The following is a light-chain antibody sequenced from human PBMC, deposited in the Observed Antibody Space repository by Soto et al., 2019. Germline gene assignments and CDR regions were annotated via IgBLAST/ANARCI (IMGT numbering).Light chain of an antibody. J-gene: IGLJ7*01. Sequence: QSALTQPASVSGSPGQSITISCTGTSSDVGSHNLVSWYQQHPCQAPKLMIYEVSKRHLGVSTRFPASKSGNTASLTISGLQAEDEANYYCCSYGGSRAVFGGGTQLTVL. CDR2: EVS. CDR3: CSYGGSRAV. CDR1: SSDVGSHNL. V-gene: IGLV2-23*02.